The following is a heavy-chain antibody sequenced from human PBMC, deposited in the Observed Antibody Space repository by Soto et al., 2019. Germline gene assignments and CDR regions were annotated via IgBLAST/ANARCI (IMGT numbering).Heavy chain of an antibody. CDR3: VRDNWFDP. CDR2: ISGSSYI. V-gene: IGHV3-21*01. CDR1: GFTFSSYS. J-gene: IGHJ5*02. Sequence: EVQLVESGGGLVKPGVSLRLSCAASGFTFSSYSMNWVRQAPGKGLEWVSSISGSSYIYYADSVKGRFIISRDNAKNSLYLQMNSLRVDDTAVYYCVRDNWFDPWGQGTLVTVSS.